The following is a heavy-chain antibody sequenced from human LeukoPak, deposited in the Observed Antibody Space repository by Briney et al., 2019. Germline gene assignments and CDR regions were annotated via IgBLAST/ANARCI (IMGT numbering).Heavy chain of an antibody. Sequence: SETLSLTCTVSGGSSSSSSYYWGWIRQPPGKGLEWIGSIYYSGSTYYNPSLKSRVTISVDTSKNQLSLKLSSVTAADTAVYYCASRRYDFWSGYPGSWGQGTLVTVSS. CDR3: ASRRYDFWSGYPGS. D-gene: IGHD3-3*01. V-gene: IGHV4-39*01. CDR2: IYYSGST. CDR1: GGSSSSSSYY. J-gene: IGHJ5*02.